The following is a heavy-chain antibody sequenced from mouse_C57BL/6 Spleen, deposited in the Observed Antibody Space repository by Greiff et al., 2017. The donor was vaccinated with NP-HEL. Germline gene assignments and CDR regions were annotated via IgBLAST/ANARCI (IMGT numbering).Heavy chain of an antibody. Sequence: EVQLQESGGGLVKPGGSLKLSCAASGFTFSSYAMSWVRQTPEKRLEWVATISDGGSYTYYPDNVKGRFTISRDNAKNNLYLQMSHLKSEDTAMYYCARDYYGSSYQNYFDYWGQGTTLTVSS. CDR3: ARDYYGSSYQNYFDY. V-gene: IGHV5-4*01. J-gene: IGHJ2*01. CDR2: ISDGGSYT. CDR1: GFTFSSYA. D-gene: IGHD1-1*01.